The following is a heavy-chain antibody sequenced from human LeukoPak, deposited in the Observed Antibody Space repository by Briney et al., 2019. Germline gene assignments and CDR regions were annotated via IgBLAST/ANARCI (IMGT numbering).Heavy chain of an antibody. V-gene: IGHV1-2*02. Sequence: ASVKGSFKASGYPFTDYYMHSVRPAPGQGLEWMGWIYPNRGGTHYVQKFQGRVTMTRDTHIRAASIEPSRLRYDEMPGYYLLSGDRFRNWGEGTLVIVSS. CDR2: IYPNRGGT. J-gene: IGHJ4*02. D-gene: IGHD5-18*01. CDR3: LSGDRFRN. CDR1: GYPFTDYY.